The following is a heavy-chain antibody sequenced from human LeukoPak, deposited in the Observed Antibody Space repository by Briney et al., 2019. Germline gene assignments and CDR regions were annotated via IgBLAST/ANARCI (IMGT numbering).Heavy chain of an antibody. Sequence: GGSLRLSCAASGFTFSSYSMNWVRQAPGKGLEWVSSISSSGSIGYYADSVKGRFTISRDNAKNTLYLQMNSLTAEDTAVYYCARALPSPLYSGSCDDAFDIWGQGTMVTVSS. CDR2: ISSSGSIG. CDR1: GFTFSSYS. CDR3: ARALPSPLYSGSCDDAFDI. J-gene: IGHJ3*02. D-gene: IGHD1-26*01. V-gene: IGHV3-21*01.